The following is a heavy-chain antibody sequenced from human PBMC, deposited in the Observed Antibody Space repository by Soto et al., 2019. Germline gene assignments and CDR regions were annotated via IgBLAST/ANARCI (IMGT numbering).Heavy chain of an antibody. CDR1: GGSISSYY. CDR2: IYYSGST. CDR3: ARGLWFGELFYY. J-gene: IGHJ4*02. D-gene: IGHD3-10*01. Sequence: XXTLSLPYAVSGGSISSYYWSWILQPPGKGLEWIGYIYYSGSTNYNPSLKSRVTISVDTSKNQFSLKLSSVTAADTAVYYCARGLWFGELFYYWGQGTLVTVSS. V-gene: IGHV4-59*01.